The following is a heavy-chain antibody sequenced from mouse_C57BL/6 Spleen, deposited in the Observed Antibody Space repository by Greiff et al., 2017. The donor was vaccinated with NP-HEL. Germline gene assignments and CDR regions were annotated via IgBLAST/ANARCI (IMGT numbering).Heavy chain of an antibody. CDR1: GYAFSSSW. V-gene: IGHV1-82*01. D-gene: IGHD2-5*01. CDR2: IYPGDGDT. CDR3: ARPGSNYLYYAMDY. J-gene: IGHJ4*01. Sequence: QVQLKQSGPELVKPGASVKISCKASGYAFSSSWMNWVKQRPGKGLEWIGRIYPGDGDTNYNGKFKGKATLTADKSSSTAYMQLSSLTSEDSAVYFCARPGSNYLYYAMDYWGQGTSVTVSS.